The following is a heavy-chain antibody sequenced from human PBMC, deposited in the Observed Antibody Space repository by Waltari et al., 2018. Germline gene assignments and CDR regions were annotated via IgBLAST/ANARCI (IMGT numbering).Heavy chain of an antibody. CDR1: GGTFSSYA. D-gene: IGHD3-22*01. CDR3: ASGDYDSSGYNAFDI. Sequence: VSCKASGGTFSSYAISWVRQAPGQGLEWMGGIIPIFGTANYAQKFQGRVTITADESTSTAYMELSSLRSEDTAVYYCASGDYDSSGYNAFDIWGQGTMVTVSS. CDR2: IIPIFGTA. J-gene: IGHJ3*02. V-gene: IGHV1-69*01.